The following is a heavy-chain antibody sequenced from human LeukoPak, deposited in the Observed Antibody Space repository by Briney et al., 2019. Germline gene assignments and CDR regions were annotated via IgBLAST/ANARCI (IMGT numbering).Heavy chain of an antibody. D-gene: IGHD2-15*01. V-gene: IGHV3-23*01. Sequence: TGGSLRLSCAASGFMFNIYGMSWVRQAPGKGPEWVATIGVAGVHIKYADSARGRFTISRDNSKNTLYLQMNSLRAEDTAVYYCARDGIVVVVAVVDYYYGMDVWGQGTTVTVSS. CDR1: GFMFNIYG. J-gene: IGHJ6*02. CDR2: IGVAGVHI. CDR3: ARDGIVVVVAVVDYYYGMDV.